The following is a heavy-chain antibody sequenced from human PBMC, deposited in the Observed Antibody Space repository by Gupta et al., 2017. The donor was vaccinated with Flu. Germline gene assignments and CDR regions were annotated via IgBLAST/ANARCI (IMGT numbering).Heavy chain of an antibody. CDR3: VGEYSSSSDYF. Sequence: QVQLVESGGGVVQTGGSLRLSCAASGRTSIAHGIHWVRQAPVKGLGWVAVIWYDGSNEYYADSVRGRFTLSRDRSKKTMYLQMNSLRAEDTAVYYCVGEYSSSSDYFWGQGTRVTVSS. CDR2: IWYDGSNE. J-gene: IGHJ4*02. V-gene: IGHV3-33*01. CDR1: GRTSIAHG. D-gene: IGHD6-6*01.